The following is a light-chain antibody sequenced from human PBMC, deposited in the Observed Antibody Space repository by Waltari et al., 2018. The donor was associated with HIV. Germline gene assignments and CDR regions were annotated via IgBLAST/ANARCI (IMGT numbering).Light chain of an antibody. CDR3: SSYTSTTTIL. CDR1: NSDVGGYNF. J-gene: IGLJ2*01. CDR2: EVT. V-gene: IGLV2-14*01. Sequence: QSALTQPASVSGSPGQSITISCTGTNSDVGGYNFVSWYQQHPGKAPKLLIFEVTNRPSGISSRFSGSKSGNTAAMTISGLQAEDEADYYCSSYTSTTTILFGGGTKVTVL.